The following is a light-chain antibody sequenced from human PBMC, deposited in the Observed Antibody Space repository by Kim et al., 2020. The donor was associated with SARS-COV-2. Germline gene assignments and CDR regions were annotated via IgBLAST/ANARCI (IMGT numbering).Light chain of an antibody. CDR1: QSIGRD. CDR2: YAS. Sequence: SVTPKETVTITCRARQSIGRDLHWYQQKPHQPPERLISYASQAFSGVPSRFSGSGSGTDFTLTINGLEVDDAATYFCQQSSSLPLTFGGGTKLEIK. CDR3: QQSSSLPLT. J-gene: IGKJ4*01. V-gene: IGKV6-21*01.